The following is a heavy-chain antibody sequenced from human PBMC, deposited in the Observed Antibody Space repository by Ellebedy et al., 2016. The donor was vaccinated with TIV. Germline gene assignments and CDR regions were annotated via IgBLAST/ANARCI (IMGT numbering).Heavy chain of an antibody. V-gene: IGHV4-34*01. J-gene: IGHJ3*01. CDR3: ARRDRFQFESRVDAFDV. CDR1: GMSFSGYY. CDR2: INHSGST. Sequence: SETLSLXXAVNGMSFSGYYWNWIRQSPGKRLEWIGEINHSGSTDYNPSLKSRVTMSVDTSKNQFSLKLTSVTAADAAVYYCARRDRFQFESRVDAFDVWGQGTKVTVSS. D-gene: IGHD3-16*01.